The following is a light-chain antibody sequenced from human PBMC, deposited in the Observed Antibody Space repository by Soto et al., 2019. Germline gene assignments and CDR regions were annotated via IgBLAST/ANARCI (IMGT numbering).Light chain of an antibody. J-gene: IGKJ3*01. Sequence: EILLTQSPCTLSLSPGERATLSCRASESVVSSYVAWYQQTPGQAPRLLIYGSSNRATGIPERFSVSGSGTDFTLTISRLEPEDFELYYCQQYGSYALTFGPGTKVDIK. V-gene: IGKV3-20*01. CDR1: ESVVSSY. CDR3: QQYGSYALT. CDR2: GSS.